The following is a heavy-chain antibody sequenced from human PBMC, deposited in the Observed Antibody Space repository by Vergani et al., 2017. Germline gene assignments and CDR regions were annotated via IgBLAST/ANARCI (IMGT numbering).Heavy chain of an antibody. D-gene: IGHD3-10*01. CDR2: ISYDGSNK. CDR1: GFTFSSYA. Sequence: VQLVESGGGLVQPGGSLRLSCAASGFTFSSYAMHWVRQAPGKGLEWVAVISYDGSNKYYADSVKGRFTISRDNSKNTLYLQMNSLRAEDTAVYYCAREQYYYGSGSYSGGPYYYGMDVWGQGTTVTVSS. V-gene: IGHV3-30-3*01. J-gene: IGHJ6*02. CDR3: AREQYYYGSGSYSGGPYYYGMDV.